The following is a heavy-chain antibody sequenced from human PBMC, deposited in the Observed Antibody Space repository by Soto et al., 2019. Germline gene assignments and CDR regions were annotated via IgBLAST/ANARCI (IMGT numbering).Heavy chain of an antibody. Sequence: QVQLVESGGGLVKPGGSLRLSCAASGFTFSDYYMSWIRQAPGKGLEWVSYISSSSSYTNYADSVKGRFTISRDNAKNLLYLQMNSLRAEDTAVYYCARGHGTPYSYTYYFDYWGQGTLVTVSS. CDR3: ARGHGTPYSYTYYFDY. D-gene: IGHD5-18*01. CDR1: GFTFSDYY. J-gene: IGHJ4*02. V-gene: IGHV3-11*05. CDR2: ISSSSSYT.